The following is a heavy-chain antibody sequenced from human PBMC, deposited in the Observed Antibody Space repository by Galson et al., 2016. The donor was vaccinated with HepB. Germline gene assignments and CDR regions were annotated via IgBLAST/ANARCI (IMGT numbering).Heavy chain of an antibody. CDR1: GGSIISSSYY. J-gene: IGHJ2*01. Sequence: ETLSLTCTVTGGSIISSSYYRDWIRQPPGKGLEWIGSIYYNGGTYYNPSLKSRVTMSIDTSKNQFSLKLSSVTAADTGVYYCARHAPNEGSGWILYFDLWGRGTLVTVSS. D-gene: IGHD6-19*01. V-gene: IGHV4-39*01. CDR3: ARHAPNEGSGWILYFDL. CDR2: IYYNGGT.